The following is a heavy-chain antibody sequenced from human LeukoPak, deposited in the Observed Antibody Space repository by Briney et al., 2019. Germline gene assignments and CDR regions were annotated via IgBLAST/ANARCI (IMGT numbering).Heavy chain of an antibody. CDR2: IYNSGST. Sequence: PESLSLTSAVSGGSLSRYYRSWVRQPPGEGLEWVGYIYNSGSTNSNPSLKSRVTISVDTSKSQFSLKLSSGTAADTAVYYCARTVASTTGYWFDTWGEGTLVTVSS. V-gene: IGHV4-59*01. D-gene: IGHD2-15*01. CDR1: GGSLSRYY. J-gene: IGHJ5*02. CDR3: ARTVASTTGYWFDT.